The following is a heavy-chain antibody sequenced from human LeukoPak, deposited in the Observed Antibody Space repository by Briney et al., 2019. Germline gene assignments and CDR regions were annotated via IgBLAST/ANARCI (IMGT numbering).Heavy chain of an antibody. J-gene: IGHJ4*02. CDR1: GFTFSTSA. CDR2: IDYDSSHI. D-gene: IGHD3-9*01. V-gene: IGHV3-21*01. Sequence: PGGSLRLSCAASGFTFSTSAMNWVRQVPGQGLEWVSSIDYDSSHIYYAASVRGRFTISRDNARDSVYLQMDSLRVEDTAVYYCTRDPLRYLRVGHYDYWGQGTLVAVSS. CDR3: TRDPLRYLRVGHYDY.